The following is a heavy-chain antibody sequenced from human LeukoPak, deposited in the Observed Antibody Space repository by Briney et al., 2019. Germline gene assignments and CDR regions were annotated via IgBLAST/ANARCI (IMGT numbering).Heavy chain of an antibody. D-gene: IGHD2-2*01. J-gene: IGHJ5*02. V-gene: IGHV4-34*01. CDR2: INHSGST. CDR1: GGPFSGYY. CDR3: ARVLKVVVVPTNWFDP. Sequence: SETLSLTCAVYGGPFSGYYWSWIRQPPGKGLEWIGEINHSGSTNYNPSLKSRVTISVDTSKNQFSLKLSSVTAADTAVYYCARVLKVVVVPTNWFDPWGQGTLVTVSS.